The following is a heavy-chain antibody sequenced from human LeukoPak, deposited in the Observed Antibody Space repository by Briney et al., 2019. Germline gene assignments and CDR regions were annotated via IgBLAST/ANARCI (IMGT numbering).Heavy chain of an antibody. CDR2: ISGSGGST. CDR3: AKQFYSSGQNGVDY. CDR1: GFTFSSYA. D-gene: IGHD6-19*01. J-gene: IGHJ4*02. V-gene: IGHV3-23*01. Sequence: GGSLRLSCAASGFTFSSYAMSWVRQAPGKGLEWVSAISGSGGSTYYADSVKGRFTISRDNSKNTLYLQMNSLRAEDTAVYYRAKQFYSSGQNGVDYWGQGTLVTVSS.